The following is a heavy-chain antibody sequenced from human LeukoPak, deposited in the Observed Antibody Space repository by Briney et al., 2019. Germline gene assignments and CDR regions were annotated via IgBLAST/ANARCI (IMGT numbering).Heavy chain of an antibody. CDR1: GFTFSSYG. CDR2: ISYDGSNK. Sequence: GGSLRLSCAASGFTFSSYGMHWVRQAPGKGLEWVAVISYDGSNKYYADSVKGRFTISRDNSKNTLYLQMNSLRAEDTAVYYCARAGCSSTSCRFLDYWGQGTLVTVSS. V-gene: IGHV3-30*03. CDR3: ARAGCSSTSCRFLDY. D-gene: IGHD2-2*01. J-gene: IGHJ4*02.